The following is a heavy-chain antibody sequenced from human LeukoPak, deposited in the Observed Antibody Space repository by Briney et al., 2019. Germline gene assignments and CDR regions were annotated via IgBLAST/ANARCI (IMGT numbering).Heavy chain of an antibody. CDR2: IISSSGYI. Sequence: GGSLRLSCAASGFTFSSFSMNWVRQAPGRGLEWVSSIISSSGYIHYADSVKGRITISRDNAKNSLYLQMNSLRAEDTAVYYCARGVSFRMVGTATDFDYWGQGTLVTVSS. V-gene: IGHV3-21*01. D-gene: IGHD2-21*02. J-gene: IGHJ4*02. CDR1: GFTFSSFS. CDR3: ARGVSFRMVGTATDFDY.